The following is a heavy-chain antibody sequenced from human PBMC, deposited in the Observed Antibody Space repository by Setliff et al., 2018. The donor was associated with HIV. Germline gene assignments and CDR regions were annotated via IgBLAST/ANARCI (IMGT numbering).Heavy chain of an antibody. Sequence: SETLSLTCAVYGGSFSGYYWIWIRQPPGKGLEWIGEINHSGSTNYNPSLKSRVTISVDTSKNQFSLKLSSVTAADTAVYYCARAPGPYGDYNWFDPWGRGALVTVSS. D-gene: IGHD4-17*01. J-gene: IGHJ5*02. CDR1: GGSFSGYY. CDR3: ARAPGPYGDYNWFDP. CDR2: INHSGST. V-gene: IGHV4-34*01.